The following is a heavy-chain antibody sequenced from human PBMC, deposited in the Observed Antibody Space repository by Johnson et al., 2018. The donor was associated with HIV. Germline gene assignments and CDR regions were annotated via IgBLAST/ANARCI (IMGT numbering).Heavy chain of an antibody. CDR1: AFTFSRYG. CDR3: VQGVPNPAGAFDI. CDR2: ISNDGSIK. Sequence: QVQLVESGGGVVQPGRSLRLSCAASAFTFSRYGMHWVRQAPGKGLEWVAFISNDGSIKFSADYVKGRFTISKDNSKNTLYLQMNSLRPEDTAVYYCVQGVPNPAGAFDIWGRGTMVTVSS. J-gene: IGHJ3*02. V-gene: IGHV3-30*03. D-gene: IGHD6-19*01.